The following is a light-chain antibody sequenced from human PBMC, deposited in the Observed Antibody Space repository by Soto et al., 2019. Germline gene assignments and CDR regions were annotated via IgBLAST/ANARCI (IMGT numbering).Light chain of an antibody. CDR2: DYN. V-gene: IGLV1-51*01. CDR1: SSNIGNNY. Sequence: QAVVTQPPSVSAAPGQKVTISCSGSSSNIGNNYVSWYQQLPGTAPKLLIYDYNKRPSGIPDRFSGSKSGTSATLGITGLQTGDEADYYCGTWDSSLSAGGVFGGGTKVTVL. J-gene: IGLJ3*02. CDR3: GTWDSSLSAGGV.